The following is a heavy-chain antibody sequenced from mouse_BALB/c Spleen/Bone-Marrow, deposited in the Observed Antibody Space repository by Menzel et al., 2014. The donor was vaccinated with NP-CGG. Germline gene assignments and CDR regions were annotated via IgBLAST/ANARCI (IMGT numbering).Heavy chain of an antibody. CDR2: INSNGGST. V-gene: IGHV5-6-3*01. J-gene: IGHJ2*01. CDR3: ARDSNYY. Sequence: EVQVVESGGGLVQPGGSLKLSCAASGFTFSSYGMSWVRQTPDKRLELVATINSNGGSTYYPDSVKGRFTISRDNAKNTLYLKKRSLKCEDTDMYHCARDSNYYWGQGTPRTVTS. CDR1: GFTFSSYG.